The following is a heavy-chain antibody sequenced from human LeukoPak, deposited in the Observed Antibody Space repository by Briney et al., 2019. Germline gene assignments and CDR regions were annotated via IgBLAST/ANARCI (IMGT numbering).Heavy chain of an antibody. CDR1: GFNFRGYN. D-gene: IGHD3-16*01. V-gene: IGHV3-21*06. J-gene: IGHJ4*02. Sequence: GGSLRLSCAASGFNFRGYNMNWVRQAPGKGLEWVSSMSTSSTYIYYADSIKGRFTISRDDARSLLYLQMDSLRAEDTAVYYCVRDFAFGFCNTTTCRYPFDSWGQGTLVTVSS. CDR2: MSTSSTYI. CDR3: VRDFAFGFCNTTTCRYPFDS.